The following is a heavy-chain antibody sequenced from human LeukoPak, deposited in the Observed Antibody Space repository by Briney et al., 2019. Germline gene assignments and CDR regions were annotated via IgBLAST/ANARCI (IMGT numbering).Heavy chain of an antibody. CDR2: IWYDGSNK. D-gene: IGHD1-26*01. CDR1: GFTFSSYG. Sequence: PGGSLSLSCAASGFTFSSYGMHWVRQAPGKGLEWVAVIWYDGSNKYYADSVKGRFTISRDNSKNTLYLQMNSLRAEDTAVYYCAKAKELNYYYYMDVWGKGTTVTVSS. J-gene: IGHJ6*03. CDR3: AKAKELNYYYYMDV. V-gene: IGHV3-33*06.